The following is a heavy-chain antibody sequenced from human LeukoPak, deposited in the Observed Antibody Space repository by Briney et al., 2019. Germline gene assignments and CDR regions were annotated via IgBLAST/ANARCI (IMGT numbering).Heavy chain of an antibody. V-gene: IGHV1-46*01. D-gene: IGHD1-26*01. CDR2: INPSGGST. Sequence: ASVKVSCKASGYTFTSYYMHWVRQAPGQGLEWMGIINPSGGSTNYAQKLQGRVTMTTDTSTSTAYMELRSLRSDDTAVYYCARGRVGATPAYYYYGMDVWGQGTTVTVSS. J-gene: IGHJ6*02. CDR1: GYTFTSYY. CDR3: ARGRVGATPAYYYYGMDV.